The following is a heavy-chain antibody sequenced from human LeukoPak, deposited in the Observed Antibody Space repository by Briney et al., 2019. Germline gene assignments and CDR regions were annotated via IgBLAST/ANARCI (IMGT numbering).Heavy chain of an antibody. J-gene: IGHJ4*02. CDR1: GGTFSSYA. CDR3: ARGLRSSWYSDLSVYFDY. Sequence: ASVKVSCKASGGTFSSYAISWVRQAPGQGLEWMGIINPSGGSTSYAQKFQGRATMTRDTSTSTVYMELSSLRSEDTAVYYCARGLRSSWYSDLSVYFDYWGQGTLVTVSS. D-gene: IGHD6-13*01. CDR2: INPSGGST. V-gene: IGHV1-46*01.